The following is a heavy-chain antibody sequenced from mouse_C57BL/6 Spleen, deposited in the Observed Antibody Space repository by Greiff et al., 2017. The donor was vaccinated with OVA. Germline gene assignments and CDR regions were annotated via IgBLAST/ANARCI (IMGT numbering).Heavy chain of an antibody. V-gene: IGHV1-53*01. CDR1: GYTFTSYW. CDR2: INPSNGGT. Sequence: VQLQQPGTELVKPGASVKLSCKASGYTFTSYWMHWVKQRPGQGLEWIGNINPSNGGTNYNEKFKSKATLTVDKSSSTAYMQLSSLTSEDSAVYYCASTPHGTLYAMDYWGQGTSVTVSA. CDR3: ASTPHGTLYAMDY. D-gene: IGHD3-3*01. J-gene: IGHJ4*01.